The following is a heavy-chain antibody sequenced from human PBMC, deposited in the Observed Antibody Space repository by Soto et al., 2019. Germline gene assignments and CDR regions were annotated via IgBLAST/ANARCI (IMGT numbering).Heavy chain of an antibody. CDR3: AREIVVVPAASAAFDI. CDR2: IYYSGST. V-gene: IGHV4-59*01. CDR1: GCSISSYY. J-gene: IGHJ3*02. Sequence: PSETLSLTCTVSGCSISSYYWSWIRQPPGKGLEWIGYIYYSGSTNYNPSLKSRVTISVDTSKNQFSLKLSSVTAADTAVYYCAREIVVVPAASAAFDIWGQGTMVTVSS. D-gene: IGHD2-2*01.